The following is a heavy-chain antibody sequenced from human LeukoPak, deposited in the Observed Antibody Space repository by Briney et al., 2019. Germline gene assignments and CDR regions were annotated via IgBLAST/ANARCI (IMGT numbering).Heavy chain of an antibody. CDR2: ISGSGGST. V-gene: IGHV3-23*01. J-gene: IGHJ3*02. CDR3: AKLYSRNAFDI. D-gene: IGHD6-13*01. Sequence: PGGSLRLSCAVSGITLSNYGMSWVRQAPGKGLEWVSAISGSGGSTYYADSVKGRFTISRDNSKNTLYLQMNSLRAEDTAVYYCAKLYSRNAFDIWGQGTMVTVSS. CDR1: GITLSNYG.